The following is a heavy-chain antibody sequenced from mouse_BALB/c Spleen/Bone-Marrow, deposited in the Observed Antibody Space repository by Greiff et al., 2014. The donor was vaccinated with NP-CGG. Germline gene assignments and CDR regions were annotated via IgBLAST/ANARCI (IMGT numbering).Heavy chain of an antibody. CDR1: GYAFSSSW. CDR3: ARSAYYGSSYGAMDY. CDR2: IYPGDGDT. D-gene: IGHD1-1*01. Sequence: VQLQQSGPELVKPGASVKISCTGSGYAFSSSWMNWVKQRPGQGLEWIGRIYPGDGDTNSNGRFKGKATLTADRSSNTAYMQLSSLTSVDSAVYFCARSAYYGSSYGAMDYWGHGTSVTVSS. J-gene: IGHJ4*01. V-gene: IGHV1-82*01.